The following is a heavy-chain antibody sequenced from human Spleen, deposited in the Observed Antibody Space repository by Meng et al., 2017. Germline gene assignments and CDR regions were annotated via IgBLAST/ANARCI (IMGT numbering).Heavy chain of an antibody. Sequence: QPQLQESGPGLVKPSAALSLTCSVSGGAISTSGYYVGWIRQPPGKGLEWIGSIGHSGITYYTPSLKSRVTVSIDTSKSQFSLKLTSVTAADTAVYYCVRSSGWVRTGFDPWGQGTLVTVSS. V-gene: IGHV4-39*01. J-gene: IGHJ5*02. CDR2: IGHSGIT. D-gene: IGHD6-19*01. CDR3: VRSSGWVRTGFDP. CDR1: GGAISTSGYY.